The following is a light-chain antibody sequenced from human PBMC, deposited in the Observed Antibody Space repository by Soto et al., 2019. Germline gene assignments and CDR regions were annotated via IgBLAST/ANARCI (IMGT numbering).Light chain of an antibody. Sequence: EIVLTQSPGTLSLSPGERATLSCRASQSVSSNYLAWYQQKPGQAPRLLIYGVSSRATGIPDRFSGSGSGTDFTLTISRLETEEFAVYYCQQYGRSPRTFGQGTKVEVK. V-gene: IGKV3-20*01. CDR2: GVS. CDR3: QQYGRSPRT. J-gene: IGKJ1*01. CDR1: QSVSSNY.